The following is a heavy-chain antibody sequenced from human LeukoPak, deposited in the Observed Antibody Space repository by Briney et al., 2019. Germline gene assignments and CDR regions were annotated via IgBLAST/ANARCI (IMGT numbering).Heavy chain of an antibody. CDR2: IKHDGTEK. J-gene: IGHJ4*02. Sequence: GGSLRLSCAASGFTFSRLWMSWVRQAPGKGLEWVANIKHDGTEKYYVDSVKGRFTISRDNADNSLYLQISSLRAEDTAVYYCARDSYGAYDNYYFDYWGQGSLVTVSS. D-gene: IGHD4/OR15-4a*01. CDR1: GFTFSRLW. V-gene: IGHV3-7*04. CDR3: ARDSYGAYDNYYFDY.